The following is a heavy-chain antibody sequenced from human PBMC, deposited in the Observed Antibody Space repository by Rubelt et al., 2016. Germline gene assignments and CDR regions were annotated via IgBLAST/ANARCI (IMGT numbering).Heavy chain of an antibody. Sequence: GGSTFYAGSVKGRFTISRDNSKKTLYLQMSSLRAEDTAVYHCVKDRYSSGPNGVLDYWGQGTRVSVSS. V-gene: IGHV3-64D*06. CDR3: VKDRYSSGPNGVLDY. D-gene: IGHD6-19*01. J-gene: IGHJ4*02. CDR2: GGST.